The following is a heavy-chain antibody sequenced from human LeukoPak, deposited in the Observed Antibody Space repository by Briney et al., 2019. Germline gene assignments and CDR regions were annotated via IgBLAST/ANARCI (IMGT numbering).Heavy chain of an antibody. J-gene: IGHJ4*02. CDR2: IWYDGSYK. D-gene: IGHD6-13*01. Sequence: PGRSLRLSCAASGFTFSSYGIHWVRQAPGKELEWVAVIWYDGSYKYYADSVKGRFTISRDNSKNTLYLQMNSLRAEDTAVYYCARNREQQLNSPFDYWGQGTLVTVSS. CDR1: GFTFSSYG. V-gene: IGHV3-33*01. CDR3: ARNREQQLNSPFDY.